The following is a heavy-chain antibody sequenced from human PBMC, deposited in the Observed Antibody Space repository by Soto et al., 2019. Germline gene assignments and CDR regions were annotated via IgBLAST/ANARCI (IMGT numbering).Heavy chain of an antibody. Sequence: VASVKVSCKASGFTFTSSAVQWVRQARGQRLEWIGWIVVGSGNTNYAQKFQERVTITRDMSTSTAYMELSSLRSEDTAVYYCAAVPGSGYCSSTSCYKNPWGQGTLVTVS. D-gene: IGHD2-2*02. V-gene: IGHV1-58*01. CDR3: AAVPGSGYCSSTSCYKNP. CDR1: GFTFTSSA. J-gene: IGHJ5*02. CDR2: IVVGSGNT.